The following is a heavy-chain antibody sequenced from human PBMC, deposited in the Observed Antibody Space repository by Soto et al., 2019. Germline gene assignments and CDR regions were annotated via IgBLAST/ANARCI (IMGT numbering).Heavy chain of an antibody. CDR2: IRQKTNSYTT. J-gene: IGHJ4*02. D-gene: IGHD4-17*01. Sequence: GGSLRLSCAASGLTFSALYMDWVRQAPGKGLEWVGRIRQKTNSYTTGYATSVKTRFIISRDDSTNSLYLQMSSLKTEDTAGYYCTTVTTVDYYFDYWGQGTLVTV. CDR3: TTVTTVDYYFDY. CDR1: GLTFSALY. V-gene: IGHV3-72*01.